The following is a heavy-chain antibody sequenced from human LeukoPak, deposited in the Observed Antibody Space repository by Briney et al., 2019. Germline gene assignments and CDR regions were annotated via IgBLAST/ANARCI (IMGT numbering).Heavy chain of an antibody. J-gene: IGHJ4*02. Sequence: ASVKVSCKASGYTFTSYGISWVRQAPGQGLEWMGWISAYNGNTNYAQNLQGRVTVTTDTSTSTAYMELRSLRSDDTAVYYCARVEGYSSGQASGDWGQGTLVTVSS. V-gene: IGHV1-18*01. D-gene: IGHD6-19*01. CDR1: GYTFTSYG. CDR2: ISAYNGNT. CDR3: ARVEGYSSGQASGD.